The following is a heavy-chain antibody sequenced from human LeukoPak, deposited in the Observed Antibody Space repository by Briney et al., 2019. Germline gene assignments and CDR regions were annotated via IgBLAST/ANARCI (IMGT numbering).Heavy chain of an antibody. CDR3: AGGSGWLIDS. V-gene: IGHV3-7*04. D-gene: IGHD6-19*01. J-gene: IGHJ4*02. CDR2: IKQDGSEK. Sequence: PGGSLGLSCAASGFTFSRYWMNWVRQAPGKGLEWVANIKQDGSEKYYVDSVKGRFTISRDNAKNSLYLQLNSLGAEDTAVYYCAGGSGWLIDSWDQGTLVTVSS. CDR1: GFTFSRYW.